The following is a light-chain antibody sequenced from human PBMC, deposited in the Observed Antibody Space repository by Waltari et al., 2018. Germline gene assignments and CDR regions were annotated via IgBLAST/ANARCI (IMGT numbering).Light chain of an antibody. CDR1: QSVRGT. CDR3: QHYVRLPAT. Sequence: EIVLTQSPGPLSLSPGENATLSCSASQSVRGTLSWYQQKPGQAPRLLIYGASSRATGIPDRFSGSGSGTDFSLTISRLEPEDFAVYYCQHYVRLPATFGQGTRVEIK. J-gene: IGKJ1*01. CDR2: GAS. V-gene: IGKV3-20*01.